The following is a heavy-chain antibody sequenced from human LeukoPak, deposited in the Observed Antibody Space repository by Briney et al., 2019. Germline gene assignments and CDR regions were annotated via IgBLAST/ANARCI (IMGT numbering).Heavy chain of an antibody. J-gene: IGHJ4*02. V-gene: IGHV3-9*01. Sequence: GGPLRLSCGASGLTFDDYAMHWVRQAPGKGLEWVSRISWNSGSIGYADSVKGRFTISRDNAKNSLYLQMNSLRAEDTALYYCAKGGGSGYTIDYWGQGTLVTVSS. CDR1: GLTFDDYA. CDR3: AKGGGSGYTIDY. D-gene: IGHD3-3*01. CDR2: ISWNSGSI.